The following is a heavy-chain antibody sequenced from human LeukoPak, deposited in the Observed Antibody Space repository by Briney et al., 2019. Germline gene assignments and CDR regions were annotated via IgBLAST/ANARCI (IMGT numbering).Heavy chain of an antibody. Sequence: SVKVSCKASGGTFSSYAISWVRQAPGQGLEWMGGIIPIFGTANYAQKFQGRVTITADESTSTAYMELSSLRSEDMAVYYCARAQLAVAGSSGWMDVWGKGATVTVSS. CDR1: GGTFSSYA. D-gene: IGHD6-19*01. J-gene: IGHJ6*04. CDR3: ARAQLAVAGSSGWMDV. CDR2: IIPIFGTA. V-gene: IGHV1-69*13.